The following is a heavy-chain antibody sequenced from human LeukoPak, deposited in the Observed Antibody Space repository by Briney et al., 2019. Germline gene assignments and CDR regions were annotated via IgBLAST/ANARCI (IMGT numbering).Heavy chain of an antibody. D-gene: IGHD4-11*01. Sequence: PSEPLSLTCTVSGGSITSYYWSWIRQPPGKGLEWIGYIYNSGSTNYNPSLKSRVTISVDTSKNQFSLKLSSVTAADTAVYYCARLYSSSLGRVFDYWGQGTLVTV. J-gene: IGHJ4*02. CDR2: IYNSGST. V-gene: IGHV4-59*01. CDR1: GGSITSYY. CDR3: ARLYSSSLGRVFDY.